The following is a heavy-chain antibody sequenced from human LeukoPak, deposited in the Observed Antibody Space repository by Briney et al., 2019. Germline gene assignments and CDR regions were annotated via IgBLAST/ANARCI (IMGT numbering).Heavy chain of an antibody. CDR3: ARVDTAMVAGGGDY. CDR2: INPHSGGT. Sequence: ASVKVSCKASGYTFTGYYIHWVRQAPGQGLEWMGWINPHSGGTNYAQKFQGGVTMTRDTSITTAYMELSSLRSDDTAVYYCARVDTAMVAGGGDYWGQGTLVTVSS. D-gene: IGHD5-18*01. CDR1: GYTFTGYY. V-gene: IGHV1-2*02. J-gene: IGHJ4*02.